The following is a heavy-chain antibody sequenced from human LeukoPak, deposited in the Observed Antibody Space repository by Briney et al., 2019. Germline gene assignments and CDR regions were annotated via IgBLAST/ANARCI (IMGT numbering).Heavy chain of an antibody. CDR2: ICAYNGNT. J-gene: IGHJ5*02. CDR3: ARDPIPSGSYKYNWFDP. V-gene: IGHV1-18*01. Sequence: GASVKVSCKASGYTFTSYGISWVRQAPGQGLEWMGWICAYNGNTNYAQKLQGRVTMTTDTSTSTAYMELRSLRSDDTAVYYCARDPIPSGSYKYNWFDPWGQGTLVTVSS. CDR1: GYTFTSYG. D-gene: IGHD1-26*01.